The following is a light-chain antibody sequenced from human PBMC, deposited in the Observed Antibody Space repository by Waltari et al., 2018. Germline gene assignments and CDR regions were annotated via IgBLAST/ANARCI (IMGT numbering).Light chain of an antibody. CDR2: ESS. J-gene: IGKJ3*01. CDR1: QSVSRY. V-gene: IGKV3-11*01. CDR3: QQRSNWPSGT. Sequence: EIVLTQSPATLSLSPGERATLSCRASQSVSRYLAWYQQKPGQAPSLLIYESSNRATGIPARFSGSGSGTDFTLTISSLEPEDFAVYYCQQRSNWPSGTFGPGTKVDIK.